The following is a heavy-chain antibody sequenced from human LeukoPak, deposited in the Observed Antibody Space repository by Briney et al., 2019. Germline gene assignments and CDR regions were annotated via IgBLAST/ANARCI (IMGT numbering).Heavy chain of an antibody. Sequence: SETLSLTCTVSGGSISSSSYYWGWIRQPPGKGLEWIGSIYYSGSTYYNPSLKSRVTISVDTSKNQFSLKLSSVTAADTAVYYCARAYRSMIYWYFDLWGRGTLVTVSS. V-gene: IGHV4-39*07. D-gene: IGHD3-22*01. CDR1: GGSISSSSYY. CDR3: ARAYRSMIYWYFDL. J-gene: IGHJ2*01. CDR2: IYYSGST.